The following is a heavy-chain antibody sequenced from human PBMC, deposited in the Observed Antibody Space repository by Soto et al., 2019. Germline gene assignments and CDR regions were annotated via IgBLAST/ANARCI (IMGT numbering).Heavy chain of an antibody. CDR3: ARLYSGSRLDY. CDR1: GYTFNTYN. CDR2: INPSIGST. Sequence: QVQLVQSGAEVKKPGASVKVSCKASGYTFNTYNMYWVRQAPGQGLEWMGVINPSIGSTNYAQKFHGRVIMTRDTSKSTVYMELSTLRSDDTAVYYCARLYSGSRLDYWGKGTLVTVSS. D-gene: IGHD1-26*01. V-gene: IGHV1-46*02. J-gene: IGHJ4*02.